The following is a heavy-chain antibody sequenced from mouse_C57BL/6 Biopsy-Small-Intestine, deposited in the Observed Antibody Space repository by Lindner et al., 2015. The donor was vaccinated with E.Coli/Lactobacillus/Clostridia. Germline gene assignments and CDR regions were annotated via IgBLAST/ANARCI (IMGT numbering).Heavy chain of an antibody. V-gene: IGHV1-5*01. CDR2: IYPGNSDA. Sequence: VQLQESGTVLARPGASVKMSCKTSGYTFTSYWIHWVKQRPGQGLEWMGAIYPGNSDATYNQKFKDKARLTAVTSASTAYMELSSLTNEDSAVYYCAKKFSNSRYWYFDVWGTGTTVTVSS. CDR1: GYTFTSYW. D-gene: IGHD2-5*01. J-gene: IGHJ1*03. CDR3: AKKFSNSRYWYFDV.